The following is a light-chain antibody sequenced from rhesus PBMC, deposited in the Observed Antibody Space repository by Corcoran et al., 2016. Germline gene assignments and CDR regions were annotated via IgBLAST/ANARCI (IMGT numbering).Light chain of an antibody. CDR1: QSVSNN. V-gene: IGKV3-42*03. CDR3: QQYSNWLT. Sequence: EIVMTQSPATLSLSPGERATLSCRASQSVSNNLAWYQRKPGPAPRLLIYGASSRAPGIPDRFSGSGSVTDFTLTISSLEPEDFAVDYCQQYSNWLTFGGGTRVEIK. CDR2: GAS. J-gene: IGKJ4*01.